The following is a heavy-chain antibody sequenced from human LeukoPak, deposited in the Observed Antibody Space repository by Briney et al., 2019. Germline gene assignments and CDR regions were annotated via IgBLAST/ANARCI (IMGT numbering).Heavy chain of an antibody. CDR2: ISSSSSTI. Sequence: GGSLRLSCAASGFTFSTYSMVWVRQAPGKGLEWVSYISSSSSTITYADSVKGRFTISRDNAKNSLYLQMNSPRAEDTAVYYCARENIAFDYWGQGTLVTVSS. CDR3: ARENIAFDY. CDR1: GFTFSTYS. J-gene: IGHJ4*02. D-gene: IGHD6-13*01. V-gene: IGHV3-48*01.